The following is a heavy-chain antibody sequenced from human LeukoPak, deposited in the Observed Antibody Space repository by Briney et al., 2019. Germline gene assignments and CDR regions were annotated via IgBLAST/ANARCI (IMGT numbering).Heavy chain of an antibody. CDR3: TTDPSGDGYNWMD. CDR2: IKSKTDGGTT. D-gene: IGHD5-24*01. V-gene: IGHV3-15*01. Sequence: KTGGSLRLSCAASGFTFSSYSMSWVRQAPGKGLEWVGRIKSKTDGGTTDYAAPVKGRFTISRDDSKNTLYLQMNSLKTEDTAVYYCTTDPSGDGYNWMDWGQGTLVTVSS. J-gene: IGHJ4*02. CDR1: GFTFSSYS.